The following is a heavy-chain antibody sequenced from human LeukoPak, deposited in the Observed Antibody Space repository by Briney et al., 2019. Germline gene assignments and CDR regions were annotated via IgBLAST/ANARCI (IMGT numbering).Heavy chain of an antibody. V-gene: IGHV1-18*01. CDR2: ISAYNGDT. J-gene: IGHJ4*02. Sequence: GASVTVSCKASGDTFTRYGFSWVRQAPGQGLEWMGWISAYNGDTNYSQKLQGRGTMTTDTSTTTVYMELRSLRSDDTAMYYCARDHSAASPSYWGQGTLVTVSS. D-gene: IGHD6-13*01. CDR3: ARDHSAASPSY. CDR1: GDTFTRYG.